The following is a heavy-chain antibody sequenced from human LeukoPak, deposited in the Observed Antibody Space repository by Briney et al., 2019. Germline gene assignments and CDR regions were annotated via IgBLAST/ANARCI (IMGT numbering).Heavy chain of an antibody. D-gene: IGHD3-3*01. CDR2: IVVGSGNT. CDR1: GFTFTSSA. Sequence: SVKVSCKASGFTFTSSAVQWVRQARGQRLEWIGWIVVGSGNTNYAQKFQERVTITRDMSTSTAYMELSSLRPEDTAVYYCARAPEAIFGAIYYFDYWGQGTLVTVSS. CDR3: ARAPEAIFGAIYYFDY. J-gene: IGHJ4*02. V-gene: IGHV1-58*01.